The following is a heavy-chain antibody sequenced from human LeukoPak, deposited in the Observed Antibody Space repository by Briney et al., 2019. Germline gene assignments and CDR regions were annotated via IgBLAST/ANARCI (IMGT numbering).Heavy chain of an antibody. CDR3: ARVPRGGDRFDP. CDR1: GGTFSSYA. J-gene: IGHJ5*02. D-gene: IGHD3-16*01. V-gene: IGHV1-69*06. Sequence: HWASVKVSCKASGGTFSSYAISWVRQAPGQGLEWMGGIIPIFGTANYAQKFQGRVTITADKSTSTAYMELSSLRSADTAVYYCARVPRGGDRFDPWGQGTLVT. CDR2: IIPIFGTA.